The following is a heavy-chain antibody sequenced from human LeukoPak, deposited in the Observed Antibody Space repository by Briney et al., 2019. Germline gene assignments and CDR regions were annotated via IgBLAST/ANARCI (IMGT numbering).Heavy chain of an antibody. D-gene: IGHD3-3*01. CDR2: ISYDGSNK. Sequence: GRSLRLSCAASGFTFSSYGMHWVRQAPGKGLEWVAVISYDGSNKYYADSVKGRFTISRDSSTNTLYLQMNSLRAEDTAVYYCARDYDFWSDDRSYYYYAMDVWGQGTTVTVSS. J-gene: IGHJ6*02. V-gene: IGHV3-30*03. CDR3: ARDYDFWSDDRSYYYYAMDV. CDR1: GFTFSSYG.